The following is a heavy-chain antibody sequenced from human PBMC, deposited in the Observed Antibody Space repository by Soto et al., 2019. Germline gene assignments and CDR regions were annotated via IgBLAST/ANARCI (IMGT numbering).Heavy chain of an antibody. CDR3: AKMDFWSGYSDYYYYGMDV. V-gene: IGHV3-23*01. CDR1: GFTFSSYA. D-gene: IGHD3-3*01. Sequence: GGSLRLSCAASGFTFSSYAMSWVRQAPGTGLEWVSVISSRGGDTYYADSVKGRFTISRDNSKNTLYLQMNSLRAEDTAIYYCAKMDFWSGYSDYYYYGMDVWGQGTTATV. CDR2: ISSRGGDT. J-gene: IGHJ6*02.